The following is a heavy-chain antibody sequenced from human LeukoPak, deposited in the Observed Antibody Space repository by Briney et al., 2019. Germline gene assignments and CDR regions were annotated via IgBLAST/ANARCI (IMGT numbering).Heavy chain of an antibody. Sequence: GGSLRLSCAASGLTSMNYAMNWVRQAPGKGLEWVSVLIGSSGSTDYADSVKGRFTISRDTSKNTVFLQMNSLRAGDTAIYYCAKGAYDYIEMGYFDSWGQGSLVTVSS. D-gene: IGHD5-12*01. CDR2: LIGSSGST. V-gene: IGHV3-23*01. CDR1: GLTSMNYA. J-gene: IGHJ4*02. CDR3: AKGAYDYIEMGYFDS.